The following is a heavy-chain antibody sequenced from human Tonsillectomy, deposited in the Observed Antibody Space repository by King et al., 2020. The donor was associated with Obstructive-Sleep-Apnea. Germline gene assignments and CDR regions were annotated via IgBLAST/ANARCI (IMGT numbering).Heavy chain of an antibody. D-gene: IGHD6-19*01. Sequence: TLKESGPTVVKPTQTLTLNCTLSGSSLSTSGVGVGWIRQPPGKALEWLALIYWNDDKVYSSSLKSRLTISKDTSKNQVVLTMTNVDPVDTATYYCAQSYSGGWYQNSWDYWGQGTLVTVSS. J-gene: IGHJ4*02. CDR3: AQSYSGGWYQNSWDY. CDR2: IYWNDDK. CDR1: GSSLSTSGVG. V-gene: IGHV2-5*01.